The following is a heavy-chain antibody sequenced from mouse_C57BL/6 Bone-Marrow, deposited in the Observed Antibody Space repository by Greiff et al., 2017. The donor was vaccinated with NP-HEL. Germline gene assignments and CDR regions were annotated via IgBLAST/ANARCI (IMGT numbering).Heavy chain of an antibody. CDR1: GYTFTSYG. D-gene: IGHD1-1*01. J-gene: IGHJ3*01. CDR3: ARSGHYYGSSYRFAY. V-gene: IGHV1-81*01. CDR2: IYPRSGNT. Sequence: VQGVESGAELARPGASVKLSCKASGYTFTSYGISWVKQRTGQGLEWIGEIYPRSGNTYYNEKFKGKATLTADKSSSTAYMELRSLTSKDSAVYFCARSGHYYGSSYRFAYWGQGTLVTVSA.